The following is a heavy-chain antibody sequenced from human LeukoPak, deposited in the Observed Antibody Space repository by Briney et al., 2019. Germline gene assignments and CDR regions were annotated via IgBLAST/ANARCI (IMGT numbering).Heavy chain of an antibody. CDR1: GGSISSYY. V-gene: IGHV4-4*09. D-gene: IGHD6-13*01. J-gene: IGHJ5*02. CDR3: ARRGSSWYNWFDP. CDR2: IYTSGST. Sequence: SETLSLTCTVSGGSISSYYWSWIRQPPGKGLEWIGYIYTSGSTNYNPSLKSRVTISVDTSKNQFSLKLSSVTAADTAVYYCARRGSSWYNWFDPWGQGTLVIVSS.